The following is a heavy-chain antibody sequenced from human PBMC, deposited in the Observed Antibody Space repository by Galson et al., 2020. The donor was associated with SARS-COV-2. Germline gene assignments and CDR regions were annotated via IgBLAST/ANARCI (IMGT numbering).Heavy chain of an antibody. J-gene: IGHJ4*02. CDR3: ARDNYHDSKGLYFLDY. V-gene: IGHV3-66*02. CDR1: GFTVSSNY. Sequence: GGSLRLSCAVSGFTVSSNYMTWVRQAPGKGLEWVSVIYSGGSTFYADSVQGRFTISRDNSRNTMYLQMNSLKPEDTAVYYCARDNYHDSKGLYFLDYWGQGTLVTVSS. CDR2: IYSGGST. D-gene: IGHD3-22*01.